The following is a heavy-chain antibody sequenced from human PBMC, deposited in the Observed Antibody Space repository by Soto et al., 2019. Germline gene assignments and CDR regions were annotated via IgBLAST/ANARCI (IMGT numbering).Heavy chain of an antibody. CDR2: IYYTGGT. D-gene: IGHD3-22*01. J-gene: IGHJ4*02. V-gene: IGHV4-30-2*06. Sequence: SETLSLTCAVSGGSISSAGFSWSWIRQSPGKGLECIGYIYYTGGTYYNPSLKSRVAISVDKSKNEFSLSLTSVTAADTAVYYCARATFIRKGYYDATDYYLFDSWGQGTLVTVSS. CDR1: GGSISSAGFS. CDR3: ARATFIRKGYYDATDYYLFDS.